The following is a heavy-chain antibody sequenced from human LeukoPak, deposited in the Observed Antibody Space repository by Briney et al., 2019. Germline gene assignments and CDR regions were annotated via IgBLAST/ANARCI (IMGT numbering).Heavy chain of an antibody. J-gene: IGHJ4*02. Sequence: ASVKVSFKASVYTFTSYGISWVRQAPGQGLEWMGWISAYNGNTNYAQKHQGRGTMTTDTSTSTAYMELRSLRSDDTAVYYCARGYGDYVDYWGQGTLVTASS. CDR3: ARGYGDYVDY. V-gene: IGHV1-18*01. D-gene: IGHD4-17*01. CDR2: ISAYNGNT. CDR1: VYTFTSYG.